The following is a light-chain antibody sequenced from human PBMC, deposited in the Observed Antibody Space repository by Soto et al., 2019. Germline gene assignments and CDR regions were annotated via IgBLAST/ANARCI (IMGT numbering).Light chain of an antibody. Sequence: QSVLTQPPSVSAAPGQKVTISCSGSSSNIGNNYVSWYQQLPGTAPKLLIFDNNNRPSGIPERFSGSKSGTSATLGITGLQTGDEADYYCGTWDSSLSAGVFGGGTKVTVL. V-gene: IGLV1-51*01. CDR1: SSNIGNNY. J-gene: IGLJ2*01. CDR2: DNN. CDR3: GTWDSSLSAGV.